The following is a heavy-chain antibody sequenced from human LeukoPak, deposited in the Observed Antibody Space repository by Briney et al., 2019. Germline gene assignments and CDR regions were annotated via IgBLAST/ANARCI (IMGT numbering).Heavy chain of an antibody. Sequence: GGSLRLSCAASGFTFSSYSMNWVRQAPGKGLEWVSSISGSGGSTYYADSVKGRFTISRDNSKNTLYLQMYSLRAEDTAVYYCAKVEGASKASVYWGQGALVTVSS. D-gene: IGHD1-1*01. CDR2: ISGSGGST. CDR3: AKVEGASKASVY. V-gene: IGHV3-23*01. CDR1: GFTFSSYS. J-gene: IGHJ4*02.